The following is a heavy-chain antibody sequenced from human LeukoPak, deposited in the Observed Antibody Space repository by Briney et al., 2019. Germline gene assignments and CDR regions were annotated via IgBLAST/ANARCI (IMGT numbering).Heavy chain of an antibody. J-gene: IGHJ4*02. CDR2: IFYSWST. CDR1: GGSISSYY. V-gene: IGHV4-59*08. CDR3: ARGGTRKTLDY. D-gene: IGHD1-1*01. Sequence: PSETLSLTCTVSGGSISSYYWSWIRQPPGKGLEWLGYIFYSWSTSYNPSLNSRVTISVDTSKNQFSLNLTSVTAADTALYYCARGGTRKTLDYWGQGTLVTVSS.